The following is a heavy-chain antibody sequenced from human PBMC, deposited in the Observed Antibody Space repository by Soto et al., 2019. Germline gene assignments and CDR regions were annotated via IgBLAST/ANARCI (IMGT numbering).Heavy chain of an antibody. J-gene: IGHJ4*02. Sequence: PSETLSLTCAVYGGSFSGYYWSWIRQPPGKGLEWIGEINHSGSTNYNPSLKSRVTISVDTSKNQFSLKLSSVTAADTAVYYCAREYSYGQGNFDYWGQGTLVTVSS. D-gene: IGHD5-18*01. CDR3: AREYSYGQGNFDY. V-gene: IGHV4-34*01. CDR1: GGSFSGYY. CDR2: INHSGST.